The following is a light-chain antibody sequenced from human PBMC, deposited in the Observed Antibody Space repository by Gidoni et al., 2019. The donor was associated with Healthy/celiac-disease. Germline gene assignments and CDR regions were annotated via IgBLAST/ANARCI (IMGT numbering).Light chain of an antibody. Sequence: DIVMTQSPDPLAVSLGERATVNCKSSQSVLYSSNNKNYLTWYQQKPGKPPKLLIYWASTRESGVPDRFSGSGSGTDFTLTISSLQAEDVAVYYCQQYYSTPLTFGGGTKVEIK. CDR1: QSVLYSSNNKNY. CDR3: QQYYSTPLT. J-gene: IGKJ4*01. V-gene: IGKV4-1*01. CDR2: WAS.